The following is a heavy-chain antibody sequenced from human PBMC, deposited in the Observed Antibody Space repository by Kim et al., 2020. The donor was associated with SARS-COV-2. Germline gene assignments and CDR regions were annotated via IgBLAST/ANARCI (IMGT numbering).Heavy chain of an antibody. CDR3: ATAPSYCSSTSCHPNWFDP. J-gene: IGHJ5*02. Sequence: APVKVSCKVSGYTLIELSMHWVRQAPGKGLEWMGGFDPEDGETIYAQKFQGRVTMTEDTSTDTAYMELSSLRSEDTAVYYCATAPSYCSSTSCHPNWFDPWGQGTLVTVSS. V-gene: IGHV1-24*01. CDR1: GYTLIELS. CDR2: FDPEDGET. D-gene: IGHD2-2*01.